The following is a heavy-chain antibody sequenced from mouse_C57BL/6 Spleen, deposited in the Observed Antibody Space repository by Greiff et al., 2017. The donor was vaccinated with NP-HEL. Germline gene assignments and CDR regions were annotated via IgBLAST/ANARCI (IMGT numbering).Heavy chain of an antibody. D-gene: IGHD1-1*01. CDR3: ARLTTVVGLHWYFDV. J-gene: IGHJ1*03. V-gene: IGHV1-82*01. CDR2: IYPGDGDT. CDR1: GYAFSSSW. Sequence: QVQLKESGPELVKPGASVKISCKASGYAFSSSWMNWVKQRPGKGLEWIGRIYPGDGDTNYNGKFKGKATLTADKSSSTAYMQLSSLTSEGSAVDFCARLTTVVGLHWYFDVWGTGTTVTVSS.